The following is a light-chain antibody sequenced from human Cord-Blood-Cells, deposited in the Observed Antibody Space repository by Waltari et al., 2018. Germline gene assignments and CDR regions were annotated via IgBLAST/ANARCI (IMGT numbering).Light chain of an antibody. CDR2: DAS. CDR1: QSISSW. CDR3: QQYNSYLT. J-gene: IGKJ4*01. Sequence: DIQLTQSPSTLSASVGDRVTITCRASQSISSWLAWYQQKPGKAPKLLIYDASSLESWVPSRFSGSGSGTEFTLTISSLQPDDFATYDCQQYNSYLTFGGGTKVEIK. V-gene: IGKV1-5*01.